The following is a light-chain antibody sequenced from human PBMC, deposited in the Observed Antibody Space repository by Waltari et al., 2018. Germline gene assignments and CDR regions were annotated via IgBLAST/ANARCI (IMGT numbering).Light chain of an antibody. V-gene: IGKV2-28*01. CDR3: MQTLQTPLT. CDR2: LGS. J-gene: IGKJ4*01. Sequence: EIVMTQSPLSLPVTAGEPSSISFRSSQSLLSSNGNNHLDWHLQKPGQSPQLLIYLGSNRAPGVPDRFSGSGSGTDFTLKISRVEAEDVGVYYCMQTLQTPLTFGGGTKVEI. CDR1: QSLLSSNGNNH.